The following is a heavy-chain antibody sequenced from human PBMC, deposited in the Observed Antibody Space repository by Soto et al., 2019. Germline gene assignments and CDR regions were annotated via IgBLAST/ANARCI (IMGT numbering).Heavy chain of an antibody. CDR1: GFTFNTFG. CDR3: AKDLRGFDP. J-gene: IGHJ5*02. CDR2: ISGSDNST. Sequence: PGGSLRLSCATSGFTFNTFGMNWVRQAPGKGLEWVSVISGSDNSTYYADSVKGRFPISRDNSKNTLYLQMNSLRAEDTAVYYCAKDLRGFDPWGQGTLVTVSS. V-gene: IGHV3-23*01.